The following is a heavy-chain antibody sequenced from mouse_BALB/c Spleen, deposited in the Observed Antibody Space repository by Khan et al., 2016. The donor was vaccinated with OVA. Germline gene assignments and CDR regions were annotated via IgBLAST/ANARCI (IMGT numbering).Heavy chain of an antibody. J-gene: IGHJ1*01. Sequence: EVELVESGGGLVQPGGYRQLSCAASGFTFSSFGMHWVRHAPEKGLEWVAYFSFGSATIYYADTVEGRCTISRDNRKNALFLQMTSLRSDATSITYRAMTTIPTWYLDVCGAGTTVTVSS. CDR3: AMTTIPTWYLDV. D-gene: IGHD2-4*01. CDR2: FSFGSATI. V-gene: IGHV5-17*02. CDR1: GFTFSSFG.